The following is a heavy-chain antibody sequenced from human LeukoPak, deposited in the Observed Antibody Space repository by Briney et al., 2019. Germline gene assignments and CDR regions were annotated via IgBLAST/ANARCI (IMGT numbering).Heavy chain of an antibody. V-gene: IGHV3-21*01. Sequence: GGSLRLSCAASGFTFNTYTMNWVRQAPGKGLEWVSSISSSSNNINYADSVEGRFTISRDNAMNSVHLQMNSLRVEDTAVYYCARGYQRPDYWGQGTLITVSS. CDR1: GFTFNTYT. CDR3: ARGYQRPDY. CDR2: ISSSSNNI. D-gene: IGHD2-2*01. J-gene: IGHJ4*02.